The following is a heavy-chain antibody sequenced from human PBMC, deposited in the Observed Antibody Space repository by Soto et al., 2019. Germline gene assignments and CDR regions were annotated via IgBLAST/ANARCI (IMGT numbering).Heavy chain of an antibody. CDR1: GGSISSGGYY. Sequence: QVQLQESGPGLVKPSQTLSLTCTVSGGSISSGGYYWSWIRQHPVKGLEWIGYIYYSGSTYYNPSLKSRVTISVDTSKNQFSLKLSSVTAADTAVYYCARSIITMVRGVHQFDYWGQGTLVTVSS. CDR3: ARSIITMVRGVHQFDY. J-gene: IGHJ4*02. V-gene: IGHV4-31*03. CDR2: IYYSGST. D-gene: IGHD3-10*01.